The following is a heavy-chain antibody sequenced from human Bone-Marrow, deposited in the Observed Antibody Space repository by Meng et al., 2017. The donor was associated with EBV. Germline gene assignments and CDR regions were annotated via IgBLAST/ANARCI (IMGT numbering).Heavy chain of an antibody. Sequence: QVHVAQSGAEVKKPADSVKISCKASGYSITSYGVTVVRQAPGQGLEWMGWITAYNGLTRYEQKFQGRVMLTTDTSTTTDYMELRRLSFDDTAVYYCARNPRSEYSGYDYWGQGTLVTVSS. J-gene: IGHJ4*02. D-gene: IGHD5-12*01. CDR2: ITAYNGLT. CDR1: GYSITSYG. V-gene: IGHV1-18*01. CDR3: ARNPRSEYSGYDY.